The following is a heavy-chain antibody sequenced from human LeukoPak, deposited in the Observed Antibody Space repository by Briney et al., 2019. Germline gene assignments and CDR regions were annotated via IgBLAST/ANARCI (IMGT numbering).Heavy chain of an antibody. CDR1: GFTFSTYA. CDR3: VKSGYNRFDY. Sequence: PGGSLRLSCAASGFTFSTYAMSWVRQAPGKGLEWVSSISGSGGSTHYADSVKGRFTISRDTSKNTLYLQMNSLRAADTAVYYCVKSGYNRFDYWGQGALVTVSS. V-gene: IGHV3-23*01. D-gene: IGHD5-24*01. J-gene: IGHJ4*02. CDR2: ISGSGGST.